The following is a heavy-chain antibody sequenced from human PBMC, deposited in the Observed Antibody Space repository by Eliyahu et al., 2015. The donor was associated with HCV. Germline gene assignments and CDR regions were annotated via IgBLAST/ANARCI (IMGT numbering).Heavy chain of an antibody. CDR1: DSPLPSFA. CDR2: ISSTGGST. J-gene: IGHJ4*02. Sequence: EVQLLESGGGLVQPGGSLXLSCAXPLDSPLPSFALXWVRQAPGKGLEWVSGISSTGGSTYYADSVKGRFTISRDNSKNTLYLQMNSLRAEDTAVYYCAKDWDSTACYYFDYWGQGTLVTVSS. D-gene: IGHD6-19*01. V-gene: IGHV3-23*01. CDR3: AKDWDSTACYYFDY.